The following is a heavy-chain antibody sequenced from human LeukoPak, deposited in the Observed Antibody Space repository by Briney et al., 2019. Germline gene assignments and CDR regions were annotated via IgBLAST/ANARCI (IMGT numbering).Heavy chain of an antibody. CDR1: GGSVSDYY. J-gene: IGHJ4*02. Sequence: PSETLSLTCTVSGGSVSDYYWSWIRQPPGKGLEWIGEINHSGSTNYNPSLKSRVTISVDTSKNQFSLKLSSVTAADTAVYYCARRRSVEMDYWGQGTLVTVSS. CDR3: ARRRSVEMDY. CDR2: INHSGST. V-gene: IGHV4-34*01. D-gene: IGHD5-24*01.